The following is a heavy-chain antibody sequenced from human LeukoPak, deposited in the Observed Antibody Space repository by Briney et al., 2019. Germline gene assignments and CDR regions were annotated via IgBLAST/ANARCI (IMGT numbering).Heavy chain of an antibody. J-gene: IGHJ4*02. CDR2: VSSSGTT. CDR1: SGSLSSYY. Sequence: PSETLSLTCSVSSGSLSSYYRSWIRQPAGEGLEWIGRVSSSGTTYHNPSLKSRVTMSVDTSMKQVFLNVNSVTAADTAVYYCVREAMEVGVISWGPKQPRPSHVDSWGQGILVIVSS. V-gene: IGHV4-4*07. D-gene: IGHD3-16*02. CDR3: VREAMEVGVISWGPKQPRPSHVDS.